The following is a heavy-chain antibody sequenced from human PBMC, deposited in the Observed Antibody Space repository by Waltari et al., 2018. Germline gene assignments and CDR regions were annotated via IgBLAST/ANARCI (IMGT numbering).Heavy chain of an antibody. Sequence: EVQLVQSGAQVKKPGESLKISCKSSGYSFTSYWIGWVRKMPGKGLEWMGIIYPSASDTRYSPSFQGQVTISADKSISTAYLQWSSLKASDTAMYYCARTLAGSGSYFPDFWGPGTQVTVSS. J-gene: IGHJ4*02. V-gene: IGHV5-51*01. CDR3: ARTLAGSGSYFPDF. CDR1: GYSFTSYW. D-gene: IGHD3-10*01. CDR2: IYPSASDT.